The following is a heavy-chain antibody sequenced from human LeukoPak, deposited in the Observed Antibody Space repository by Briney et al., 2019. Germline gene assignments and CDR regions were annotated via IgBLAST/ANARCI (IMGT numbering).Heavy chain of an antibody. CDR3: ASTGLIAAAASWLNWFDP. V-gene: IGHV3-30*03. CDR2: ISYDGSNK. Sequence: GGSLRLSCAASGFTFSSYGMHWVRQAPGKGLEWVAVISYDGSNKYYADSVKGRFTISRDNSKNTLYLQMNSLRAEDTAVYYCASTGLIAAAASWLNWFDPWGQGTLVTVSS. D-gene: IGHD6-13*01. CDR1: GFTFSSYG. J-gene: IGHJ5*02.